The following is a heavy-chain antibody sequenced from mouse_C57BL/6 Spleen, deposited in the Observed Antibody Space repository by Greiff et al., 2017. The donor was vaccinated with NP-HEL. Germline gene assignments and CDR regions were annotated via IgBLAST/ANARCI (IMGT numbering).Heavy chain of an antibody. CDR1: GYTFTNYW. Sequence: QVHVKQSGAELVRPGTSVKMSCKASGYTFTNYWIGWAKQRPGHGLEWIGDIYPGGGYTNYNEKFKGKATLTADKSSSTAYMQFSSLTSEDSAIYYCARGPRNYEDYAMDYWGQGTSVTVSS. J-gene: IGHJ4*01. V-gene: IGHV1-63*01. CDR2: IYPGGGYT. D-gene: IGHD2-1*01. CDR3: ARGPRNYEDYAMDY.